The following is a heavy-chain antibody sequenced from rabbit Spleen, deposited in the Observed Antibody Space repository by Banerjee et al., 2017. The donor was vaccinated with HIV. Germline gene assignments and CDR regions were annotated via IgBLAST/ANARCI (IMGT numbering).Heavy chain of an antibody. CDR1: GFSFSSSYW. CDR2: IDAGSSDFT. V-gene: IGHV1S45*01. J-gene: IGHJ6*01. D-gene: IGHD1-1*01. Sequence: EESGGDLVKPEGSLTLTCTASGFSFSSSYWICWVRQAPGKGLEWIACIDAGSSDFTYHANWAKGRFTISKTSSTTVTLQATSLTVADTATYFCARDSSSSFSSYGMDLWGPGTLVTVS. CDR3: ARDSSSSFSSYGMDL.